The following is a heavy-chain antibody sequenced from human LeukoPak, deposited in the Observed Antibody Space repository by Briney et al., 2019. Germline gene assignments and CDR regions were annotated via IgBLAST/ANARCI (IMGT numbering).Heavy chain of an antibody. CDR2: IIPIFGTA. Sequence: SVKVSCKASGGTFSSYAISWVRQAPGQGLEWMGGIIPIFGTANYAQKFQGRVTITTDESTSTAYMELSSLRSEDTAVYYCATSGVWLGEVLYFDYWGQGTLVTVSS. J-gene: IGHJ4*02. CDR1: GGTFSSYA. CDR3: ATSGVWLGEVLYFDY. D-gene: IGHD3-10*01. V-gene: IGHV1-69*05.